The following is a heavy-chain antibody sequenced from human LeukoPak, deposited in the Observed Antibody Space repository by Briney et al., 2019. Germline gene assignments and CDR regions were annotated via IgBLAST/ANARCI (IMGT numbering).Heavy chain of an antibody. D-gene: IGHD3-22*01. J-gene: IGHJ4*02. CDR3: AKDANYYDSSGYFIPFDY. CDR2: ISGNGHQT. Sequence: PGGSRRLSCSASGFTFSRFAMTWVRQVRGRALEWVSTISGNGHQTYYADSVKGRFSVSRDNSKNILYLQMDSLRADDSALYYCAKDANYYDSSGYFIPFDYWGQGTLVTVSS. V-gene: IGHV3-23*01. CDR1: GFTFSRFA.